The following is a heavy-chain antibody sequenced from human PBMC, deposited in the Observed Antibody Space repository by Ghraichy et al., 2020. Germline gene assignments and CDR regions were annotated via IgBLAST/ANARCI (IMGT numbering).Heavy chain of an antibody. CDR2: IKSKTDGGTT. CDR1: GFTFSNAW. CDR3: TTAHPTRRVRGVISPAG. J-gene: IGHJ4*02. Sequence: GGSRRLSCAASGFTFSNAWMSWVRQAPGKGLEWVGRIKSKTDGGTTDYAAPVKGRFTISRDDSKNTLYLQMNSLKTEDTAVYYCTTAHPTRRVRGVISPAGWGQGTLVTVSS. V-gene: IGHV3-15*01. D-gene: IGHD3-10*01.